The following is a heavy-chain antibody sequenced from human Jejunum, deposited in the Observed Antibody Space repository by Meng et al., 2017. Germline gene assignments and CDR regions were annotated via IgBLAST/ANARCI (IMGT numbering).Heavy chain of an antibody. CDR3: ARDRFGFSSTSPHDF. CDR2: ISANTGNT. J-gene: IGHJ4*02. V-gene: IGHV1-18*01. CDR1: GYAFTSHG. D-gene: IGHD2-2*01. Sequence: QVQLVQSGAEVKKPGAPVKVSCKASGYAFTSHGLSWVRQAPGGGLEWMGWISANTGNTNCAQTFQGRATMTTDTSTSTAYLELRNLRSDDTAVYYCARDRFGFSSTSPHDFWGQGSLVTVSS.